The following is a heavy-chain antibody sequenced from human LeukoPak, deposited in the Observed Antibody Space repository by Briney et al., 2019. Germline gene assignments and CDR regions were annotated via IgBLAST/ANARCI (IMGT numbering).Heavy chain of an antibody. Sequence: PSETLSLTCTVSGGSISGSSYYWSWIRQPPGKRLECIGYIYYTGTTNYNPSLKSRVTISVDTSKNQFSLRLSSVTAADTAVYYCARGSSGYYIPWFDPWGQGTLVTVSS. CDR3: ARGSSGYYIPWFDP. CDR1: GGSISGSSYY. J-gene: IGHJ5*02. D-gene: IGHD3-3*01. V-gene: IGHV4-61*01. CDR2: IYYTGTT.